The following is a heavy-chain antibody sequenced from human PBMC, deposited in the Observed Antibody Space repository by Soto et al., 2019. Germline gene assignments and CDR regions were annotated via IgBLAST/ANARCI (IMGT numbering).Heavy chain of an antibody. V-gene: IGHV3-74*01. Sequence: GGALTLLCAPSGFTVCSDWTHWVPRAPGEGLVWVSRINSDGSSTSYADSVKGRFTISRDNAKNTLYLQMNSLRAEDTAVYYCASLPYYDYTGTTKGAFDIWGQGTMVT. CDR1: GFTVCSDW. CDR3: ASLPYYDYTGTTKGAFDI. CDR2: INSDGSST. D-gene: IGHD3-16*01. J-gene: IGHJ3*02.